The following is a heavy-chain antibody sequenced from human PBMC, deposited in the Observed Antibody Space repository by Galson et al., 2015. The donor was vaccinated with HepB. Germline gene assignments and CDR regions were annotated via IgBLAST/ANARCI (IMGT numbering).Heavy chain of an antibody. Sequence: QSGAEVKKPGESLKISCKGSGYSFTSYWIGWVRQMPGKGLEWMGIIYPGDSDTRYSPSFQGQVTISADKSISTAYLQWSSLKASDTAMYYCARGKGVNLRWYPQAWFDPWGQGTLVTVSS. CDR1: GYSFTSYW. CDR2: IYPGDSDT. J-gene: IGHJ5*02. D-gene: IGHD4-23*01. CDR3: ARGKGVNLRWYPQAWFDP. V-gene: IGHV5-51*03.